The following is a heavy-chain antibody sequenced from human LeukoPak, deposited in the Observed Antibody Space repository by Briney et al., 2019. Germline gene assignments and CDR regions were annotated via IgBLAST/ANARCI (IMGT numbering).Heavy chain of an antibody. CDR2: ISSSGDNT. Sequence: GGSLRLSCAASGFIFRNYAMHWVRQAPGKGLEYVSAISSSGDNTYYGNSVRGRFTISRDNSKNTLFLQMGSLRAEDTAVYYCVREERGLAIDYWGQGTLVTVSP. J-gene: IGHJ4*02. CDR3: VREERGLAIDY. D-gene: IGHD5-12*01. CDR1: GFIFRNYA. V-gene: IGHV3-64*01.